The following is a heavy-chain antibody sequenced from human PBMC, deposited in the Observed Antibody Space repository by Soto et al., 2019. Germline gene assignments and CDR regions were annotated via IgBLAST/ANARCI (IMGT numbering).Heavy chain of an antibody. V-gene: IGHV3-9*01. D-gene: IGHD6-13*01. Sequence: GGSLRLSCAGSGFTLSDHYIDWVRQAPGKGLEWVSGISWNSGSIGYADSVKGRFTISRDNAKNSLYLQMNSLRAEDTALYYCAKEAAAGVEDYYGMDVWGQGTTVTVS. J-gene: IGHJ6*02. CDR1: GFTLSDHY. CDR2: ISWNSGSI. CDR3: AKEAAAGVEDYYGMDV.